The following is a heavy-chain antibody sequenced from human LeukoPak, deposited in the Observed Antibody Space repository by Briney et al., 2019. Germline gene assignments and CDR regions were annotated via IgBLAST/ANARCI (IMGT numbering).Heavy chain of an antibody. Sequence: SVGSLRLSRAASVFTFSSYWMSWVRQAPGKGLEWVANIKQDRSEKYYVDSVKGRFTISRDNAKNSLYLQMNSLRAEDTAVYYCAELGITMIGGVWGKGTTVTIYS. CDR1: VFTFSSYW. V-gene: IGHV3-7*01. CDR3: AELGITMIGGV. D-gene: IGHD3-10*02. CDR2: IKQDRSEK. J-gene: IGHJ6*04.